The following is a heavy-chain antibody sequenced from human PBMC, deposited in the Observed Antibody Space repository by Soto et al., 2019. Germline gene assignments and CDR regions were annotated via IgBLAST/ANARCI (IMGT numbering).Heavy chain of an antibody. Sequence: EVQLVESGGGLVQPGRSLRLSCAATGFTFEDHAMHWIRQVPGKGLEWVAGINWNSVITGYADSVKGRFTISRDNANNSLHLEMNSLKSEDTALYYCAKGRGALTVVSNWFDPWGQGTLVTVSS. J-gene: IGHJ5*02. D-gene: IGHD3-22*01. V-gene: IGHV3-9*01. CDR1: GFTFEDHA. CDR3: AKGRGALTVVSNWFDP. CDR2: INWNSVIT.